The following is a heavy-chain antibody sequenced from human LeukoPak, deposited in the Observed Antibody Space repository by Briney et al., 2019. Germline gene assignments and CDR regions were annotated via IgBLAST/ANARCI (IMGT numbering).Heavy chain of an antibody. CDR1: GGSISSYF. V-gene: IGHV4-59*08. J-gene: IGHJ4*02. D-gene: IGHD6-19*01. CDR3: ARGIVAGIGDY. Sequence: SETLSLTCTVSGGSISSYFWSWVRQPPGKGLEWIGYISYSGSTNYNPSLKSRVTISVDTSKSQFSLKLSSVTAADTAVYYCARGIVAGIGDYWGQGTLVTVPS. CDR2: ISYSGST.